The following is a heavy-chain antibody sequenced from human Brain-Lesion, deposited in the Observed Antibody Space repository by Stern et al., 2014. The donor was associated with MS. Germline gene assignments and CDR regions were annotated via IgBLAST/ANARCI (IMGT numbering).Heavy chain of an antibody. Sequence: QDQLVQSGPGLVKPSQTLSLTCTVSGGSISSSGYYWSWIRQPADKGLEWIGRIHDSGSTYYNPSLKSRVTISMDTAKTQFSLKRPSVTAADTAVYYCATTRWGLFTWNWFDPWGQGTLVTVSS. CDR3: ATTRWGLFTWNWFDP. D-gene: IGHD2-21*01. J-gene: IGHJ5*02. V-gene: IGHV4-61*02. CDR1: GGSISSSGYY. CDR2: IHDSGST.